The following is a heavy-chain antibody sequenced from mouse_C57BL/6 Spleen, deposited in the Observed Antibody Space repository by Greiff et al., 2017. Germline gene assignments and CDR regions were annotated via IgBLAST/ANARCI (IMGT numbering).Heavy chain of an antibody. D-gene: IGHD2-4*01. CDR1: GYTFTSYW. CDR2: IYPGSGST. CDR3: ARRDYDYDVYYAMGY. Sequence: QVQLKQPGAELVKPGASVKMSCKASGYTFTSYWITWVKQRPGQGLEWIGDIYPGSGSTNYNEKFKSKATLTVDTSSSTAYMQLSSLTSEDSAVYYCARRDYDYDVYYAMGYWGQGTSVTVSS. V-gene: IGHV1-55*01. J-gene: IGHJ4*01.